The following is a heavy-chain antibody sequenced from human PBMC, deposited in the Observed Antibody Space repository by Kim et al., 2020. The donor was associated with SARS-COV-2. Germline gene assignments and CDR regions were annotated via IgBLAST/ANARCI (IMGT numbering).Heavy chain of an antibody. CDR1: GFSFSNYG. D-gene: IGHD3-22*01. CDR2: ISYDGSNK. CDR3: AKDLALTYYYDSSGYLDY. J-gene: IGHJ4*02. Sequence: GGSLRLSCAASGFSFSNYGMNWVRQAPGKGLEWVAVISYDGSNKSSADSVKGRFTISRDNSKNTLYLQMNSLRAQDTAVYYCAKDLALTYYYDSSGYLDYCGQGTLVTVSS. V-gene: IGHV3-30*18.